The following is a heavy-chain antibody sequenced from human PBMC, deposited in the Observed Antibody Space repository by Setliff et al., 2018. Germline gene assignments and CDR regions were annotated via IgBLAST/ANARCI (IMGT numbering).Heavy chain of an antibody. V-gene: IGHV1-69*05. CDR1: GGPFSSYG. D-gene: IGHD5-18*01. CDR2: TIPIFGTT. Sequence: SVQVSCKASGGPFSSYGISWVRQAPGQGLEWMGGTIPIFGTTNYAQKFQGRVTIITDESTSTAYMELSSLTSADTAVYYCAREGVDTRSSTDYRYYMDVWGKGTTVTVSS. J-gene: IGHJ6*03. CDR3: AREGVDTRSSTDYRYYMDV.